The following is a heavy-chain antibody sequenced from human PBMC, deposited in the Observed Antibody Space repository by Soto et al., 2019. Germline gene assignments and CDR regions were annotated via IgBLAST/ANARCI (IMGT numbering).Heavy chain of an antibody. V-gene: IGHV3-33*01. CDR1: GFTFSSYG. CDR2: IWYDGSNK. Sequence: SLRLSCAASGFTFSSYGMHWVRQAPGKGLEWVAVIWYDGSNKYYADSVKGRFTISRDNSKNTLYLQMNSLRAEDTAVYYCAREFAYCSGGSCYWYGMDVWGQGTTVTVSS. D-gene: IGHD2-15*01. J-gene: IGHJ6*02. CDR3: AREFAYCSGGSCYWYGMDV.